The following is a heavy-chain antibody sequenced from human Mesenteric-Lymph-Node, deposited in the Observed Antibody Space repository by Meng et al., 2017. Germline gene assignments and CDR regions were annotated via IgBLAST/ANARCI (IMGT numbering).Heavy chain of an antibody. CDR1: GFTFSSSW. CDR3: ARDPTNYYDSSGYYFG. J-gene: IGHJ4*02. D-gene: IGHD3-22*01. CDR2: IKCDGIEK. Sequence: GESLKISCAASGFTFSSSWMHWVCQAPEKGLEWVADIKCDGIEKYCVDSVKGRLAISRDNAKNSLYLQVNSLRGEDTAVYYCARDPTNYYDSSGYYFGWGQGTLVTVSS. V-gene: IGHV3-52*01.